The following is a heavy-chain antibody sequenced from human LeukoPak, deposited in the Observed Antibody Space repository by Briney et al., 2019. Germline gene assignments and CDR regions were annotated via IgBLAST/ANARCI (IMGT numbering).Heavy chain of an antibody. CDR1: GGSFSGYY. J-gene: IGHJ4*02. D-gene: IGHD6-19*01. Sequence: TSETLSLTCAVYGGSFSGYYWSWIRQPPGKGLEWIGEINHSGSTNYNPSLKSRVTISVDTSKNQFSLKLSSVTAADTAVYYCAGSVAGVGLDYWGQGTLVTVSS. V-gene: IGHV4-34*01. CDR3: AGSVAGVGLDY. CDR2: INHSGST.